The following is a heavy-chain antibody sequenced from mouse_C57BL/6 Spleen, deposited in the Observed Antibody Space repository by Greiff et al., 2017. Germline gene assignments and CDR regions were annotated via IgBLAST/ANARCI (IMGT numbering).Heavy chain of an antibody. V-gene: IGHV3-6*01. D-gene: IGHD1-1*01. Sequence: EVKLMESGPGLVKPSQSLSLTCSVTGYSITSGYYWNWIRQFPGNKLEWMGYISYDGSNNYNPSLKNRISITRDTSKNQFFLKLNSVTTEDTATYYCARDLTTVVATDAMDYWGQGTSVTVSS. J-gene: IGHJ4*01. CDR1: GYSITSGYY. CDR3: ARDLTTVVATDAMDY. CDR2: ISYDGSN.